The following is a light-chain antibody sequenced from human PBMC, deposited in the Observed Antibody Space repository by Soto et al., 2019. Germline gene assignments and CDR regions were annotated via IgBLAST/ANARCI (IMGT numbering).Light chain of an antibody. CDR3: QQFGRSPWT. CDR1: QSVSSSY. Sequence: EIVLTQSPGTLSLSPGERATLSCRASQSVSSSYLAWYQQRPGQAPRLLIYGASSRATGIPARFSGSGSGTDFTLTISRLEPEDFAVYYCQQFGRSPWTFGQGTKVEIK. CDR2: GAS. V-gene: IGKV3-20*01. J-gene: IGKJ1*01.